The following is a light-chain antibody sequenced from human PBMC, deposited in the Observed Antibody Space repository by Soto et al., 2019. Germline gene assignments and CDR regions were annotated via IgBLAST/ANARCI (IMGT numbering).Light chain of an antibody. J-gene: IGKJ2*01. CDR2: DAS. Sequence: DIQMTQSPSSLSASVGDRVTITCQASQDIRNFLNWYQQKPGKAPKLLIYDASNLETGVPSRFSGIGSGTDFTVTISSLLPEDIATYYCQQYDILPTFGQGTKLEIK. V-gene: IGKV1-33*01. CDR1: QDIRNF. CDR3: QQYDILPT.